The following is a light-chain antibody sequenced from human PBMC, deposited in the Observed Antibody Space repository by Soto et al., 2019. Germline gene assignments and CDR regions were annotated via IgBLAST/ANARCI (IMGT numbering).Light chain of an antibody. Sequence: EIVLTQSPATLSLSPGERATLSCRAGQSVSSYLAWYQQKPGQAPRLLIYDASNRATGIPDRFSGSGSGTDFTLTISRLEPEDFAVYYCQQRSNWPLTFGRGTKVDIK. CDR2: DAS. J-gene: IGKJ4*01. V-gene: IGKV3-11*01. CDR3: QQRSNWPLT. CDR1: QSVSSY.